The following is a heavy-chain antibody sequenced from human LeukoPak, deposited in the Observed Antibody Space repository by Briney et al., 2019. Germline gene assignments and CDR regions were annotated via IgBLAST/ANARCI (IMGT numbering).Heavy chain of an antibody. CDR3: AKGLMVRGVSFDY. CDR2: ISGSGGST. Sequence: PGGSLRLSCAASEFTFSSYAMSWVRQAPGKGLEWVSAISGSGGSTYYADSVKGRFTISRDNSKNTLYLQMNSLRAEDTAVYYCAKGLMVRGVSFDYWGQGTLVTVSS. J-gene: IGHJ4*02. D-gene: IGHD3-10*01. CDR1: EFTFSSYA. V-gene: IGHV3-23*01.